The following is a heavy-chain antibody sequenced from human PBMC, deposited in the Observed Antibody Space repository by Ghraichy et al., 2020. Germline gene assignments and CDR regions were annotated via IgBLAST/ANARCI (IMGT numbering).Heavy chain of an antibody. V-gene: IGHV3-74*01. D-gene: IGHD6-19*01. CDR3: VRLPLAQDSSPDY. Sequence: GGSLRLSCAASGFTFTSYWMHWVRQVPGKGLVWVSRINPDGTTTNYADSVKGRFTISRDNAKNTLFLQMNSLRAEDTAVYHCVRLPLAQDSSPDYWGQGTLVTVSS. CDR1: GFTFTSYW. J-gene: IGHJ4*02. CDR2: INPDGTTT.